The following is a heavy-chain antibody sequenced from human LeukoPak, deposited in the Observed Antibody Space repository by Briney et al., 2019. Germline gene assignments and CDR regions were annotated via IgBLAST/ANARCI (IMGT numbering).Heavy chain of an antibody. CDR2: ISSSSSTI. Sequence: SGGSLRLSCAASGFTFDDYAMHWVRQAPGKGLEWVSYISSSSSTIYYADSVKGRFTISRDNAKNSLYLQMNSLRDEDTAVYYCAVRRRDYYYGMDVWGQGTTVTVSS. J-gene: IGHJ6*02. CDR1: GFTFDDYA. CDR3: AVRRRDYYYGMDV. V-gene: IGHV3-48*02.